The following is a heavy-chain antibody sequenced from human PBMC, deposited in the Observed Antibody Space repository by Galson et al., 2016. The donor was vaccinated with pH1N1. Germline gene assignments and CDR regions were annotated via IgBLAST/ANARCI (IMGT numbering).Heavy chain of an antibody. CDR1: GYTFINYG. Sequence: SVKVSCKASGYTFINYGIAWVRQAPGQGPEWMGWISAYDGHTDYAQNFQGRVAMTIDTSTSTANMELRSLRSDAPAVYYCARDRGVIDIWGQGTRVTVSS. CDR3: ARDRGVIDI. J-gene: IGHJ3*02. D-gene: IGHD3-10*01. CDR2: ISAYDGHT. V-gene: IGHV1-18*01.